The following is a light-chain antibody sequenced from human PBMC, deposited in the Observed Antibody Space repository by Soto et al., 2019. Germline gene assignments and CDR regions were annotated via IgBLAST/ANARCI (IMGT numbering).Light chain of an antibody. V-gene: IGKV3-15*01. CDR1: QPISGT. J-gene: IGKJ1*01. CDR3: QQYDNLPWT. Sequence: EIVMTQSPATLSVSPGGRATLSCRASQPISGTLAWYQQKPGQAPRLLIHGASTRAPGFPARFSGSGSGTDFTLTISSLQSEDFAVYYCQQYDNLPWTFGQGTKVEIK. CDR2: GAS.